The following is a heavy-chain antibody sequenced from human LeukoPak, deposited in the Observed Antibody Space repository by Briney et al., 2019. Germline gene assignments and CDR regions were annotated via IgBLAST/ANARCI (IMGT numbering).Heavy chain of an antibody. CDR1: GGSISSYY. CDR3: AREGVGANYLYYFDY. Sequence: PSETLSLTCTVSGGSISSYYWSWIRQPAGKGLEWIGRIYTSGSTNYNPSLKSRVTMSVDTSKNQFSLKLSSVTAADTAVYYCAREGVGANYLYYFDYWGQGTLVTVSS. D-gene: IGHD1-26*01. V-gene: IGHV4-4*07. CDR2: IYTSGST. J-gene: IGHJ4*02.